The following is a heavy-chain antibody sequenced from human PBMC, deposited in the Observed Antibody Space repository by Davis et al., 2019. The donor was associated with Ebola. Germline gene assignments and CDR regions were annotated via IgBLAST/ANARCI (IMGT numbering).Heavy chain of an antibody. J-gene: IGHJ5*01. V-gene: IGHV3-21*01. D-gene: IGHD3-10*01. CDR2: ISSGSNDI. CDR1: GFTFSRNS. Sequence: GESLKISCAASGFTFSRNSMHWVRQAPGKGLEWVSSISSGSNDIFYAESVKGRFIISRDNAKNSLYLQMSSLRAEDTAVYYCARDGEFYYGSGSSFMYNWFDSWGQGTLVTVSS. CDR3: ARDGEFYYGSGSSFMYNWFDS.